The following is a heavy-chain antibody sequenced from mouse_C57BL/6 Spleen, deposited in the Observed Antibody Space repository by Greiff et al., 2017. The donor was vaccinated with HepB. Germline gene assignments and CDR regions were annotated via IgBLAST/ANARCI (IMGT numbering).Heavy chain of an antibody. CDR1: GYTFTSYW. CDR2: IDPSDSYT. D-gene: IGHD4-1*01. CDR3: ARREDWTSFAY. Sequence: QVQLQQPGAELVKPGASVKLSCKASGYTFTSYWMQWVNQRPGQGLEWIGEIDPSDSYTNYNQKFKGKATLTVDTSSSTAYMQLSSLTSEDSAVYYCARREDWTSFAYWGQGTLVTVSA. V-gene: IGHV1-50*01. J-gene: IGHJ3*01.